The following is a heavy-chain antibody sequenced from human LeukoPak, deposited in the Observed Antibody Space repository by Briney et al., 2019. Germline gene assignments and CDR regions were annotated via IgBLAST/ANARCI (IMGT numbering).Heavy chain of an antibody. CDR1: GDSMNNYY. CDR2: IYTSGST. CDR3: ARASRHSSGYYYFDY. J-gene: IGHJ4*02. V-gene: IGHV4-4*07. D-gene: IGHD3-22*01. Sequence: SETLSLTCTVSGDSMNNYYWSWIRQPAGMGLEWIGRIYTSGSTNCNPSLKSRVTMSVDTSKNQFSLKVSSVTAADTAVYYCARASRHSSGYYYFDYWGQGTLVTVSS.